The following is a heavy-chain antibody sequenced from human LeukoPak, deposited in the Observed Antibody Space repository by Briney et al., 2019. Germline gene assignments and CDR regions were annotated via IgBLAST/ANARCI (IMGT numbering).Heavy chain of an antibody. V-gene: IGHV3-48*03. CDR1: GFTFSSYE. CDR3: ARPDGDYYYGSGSYFHY. J-gene: IGHJ4*02. D-gene: IGHD3-10*01. CDR2: ISSSGTTI. Sequence: GGSLRLSCAASGFTFSSYEMSWVRQAPGKGLEWVSYISSSGTTIYYADSVKGRFTISRDNAKNSLYLQMNSLRAEDTAAYYCARPDGDYYYGSGSYFHYWGQGTLVTVSS.